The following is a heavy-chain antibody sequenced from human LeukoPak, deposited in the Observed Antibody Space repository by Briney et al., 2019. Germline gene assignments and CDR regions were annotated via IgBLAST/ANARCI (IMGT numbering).Heavy chain of an antibody. CDR2: IGNDGST. J-gene: IGHJ3*02. Sequence: PGGSLRLSCAASGFTFDDHAMHWVRQAPGKGLEWVSLIGNDGSTKYADSVKGRFTISSGSSKNSLYLEMHSLRTEDTALYYCASQTKYYYGSGSYWTAFDIWGQGTMVTVSS. V-gene: IGHV3-43*02. CDR3: ASQTKYYYGSGSYWTAFDI. D-gene: IGHD3-10*01. CDR1: GFTFDDHA.